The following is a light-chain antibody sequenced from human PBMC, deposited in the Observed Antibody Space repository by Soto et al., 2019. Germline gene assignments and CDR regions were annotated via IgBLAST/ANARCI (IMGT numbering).Light chain of an antibody. CDR1: QSVSSY. CDR2: AAS. Sequence: EIVLTQSPATLSLFPGERATLSCRASQSVSSYLAWYQQKPGQAPRLLMYAASNRATGIPARFSGSGSGTDFTLTISSLDPEDFAVYYCQHRSNFGGGTKVEIK. J-gene: IGKJ4*01. V-gene: IGKV3-11*01. CDR3: QHRSN.